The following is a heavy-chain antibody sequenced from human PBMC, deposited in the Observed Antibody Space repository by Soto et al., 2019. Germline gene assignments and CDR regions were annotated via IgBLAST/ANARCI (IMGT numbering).Heavy chain of an antibody. V-gene: IGHV1-18*01. CDR2: ISPHNDRT. D-gene: IGHD6-19*01. Sequence: QVQLVQSGADVKKPGASVKVSCKASGYNFTSYGISWVRQAPGQGLEWMGWISPHNDRTKYARRLQYRVTMTTETPTSTVYMELGILRSDDPAVYYCARDLYYSSGRYFDHDAFDIWGQGTVVTVSS. CDR1: GYNFTSYG. J-gene: IGHJ3*02. CDR3: ARDLYYSSGRYFDHDAFDI.